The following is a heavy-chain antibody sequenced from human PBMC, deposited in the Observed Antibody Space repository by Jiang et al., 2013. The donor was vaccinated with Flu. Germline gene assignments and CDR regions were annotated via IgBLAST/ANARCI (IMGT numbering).Heavy chain of an antibody. D-gene: IGHD6-6*01. CDR3: ARVLGRSSHYGLDV. CDR2: ISGSGGST. J-gene: IGHJ6*02. CDR1: GFTFSSYA. Sequence: VQLLESGGGLVQPGGSLRLSCAASGFTFSSYAMSWVRQAPGKGLEWVSAISGSGGSTYYADSVKGRFTISRDDSKNTLFLQVDSLRVEDTAVYYCARVLGRSSHYGLDVWGQGTTVTVSS. V-gene: IGHV3-23*01.